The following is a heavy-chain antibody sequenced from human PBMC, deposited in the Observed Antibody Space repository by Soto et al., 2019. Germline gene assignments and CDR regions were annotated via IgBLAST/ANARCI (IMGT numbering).Heavy chain of an antibody. Sequence: HTPSLTCAISRDSVSSTSSACNWIRQSPSRGLEWLGRTYYRSKWYNDYAVAVKSRITINPDTSKNQFSLQLNSVTLEDTAVYYCARDSPVTPRYDMDVWGQGTRVAASS. V-gene: IGHV6-1*01. CDR1: RDSVSSTSSA. CDR2: TYYRSKWYN. CDR3: ARDSPVTPRYDMDV. D-gene: IGHD3-16*02. J-gene: IGHJ6*02.